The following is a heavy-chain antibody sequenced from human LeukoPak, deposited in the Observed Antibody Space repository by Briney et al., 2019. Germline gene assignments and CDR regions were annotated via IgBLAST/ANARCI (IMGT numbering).Heavy chain of an antibody. J-gene: IGHJ6*03. D-gene: IGHD3-10*01. CDR2: ISWNSRSI. CDR1: GFTFNDYA. V-gene: IGHV3-9*01. Sequence: GGSLRLSCATSGFTFNDYAMYWVRQAPGKGLEWVSGISWNSRSIAYADSVKGRLTISRDNSKNTLYLQMNSLRAEDTAVYYCAKSGDPHYYYYMDVWGKGTTVTVSS. CDR3: AKSGDPHYYYYMDV.